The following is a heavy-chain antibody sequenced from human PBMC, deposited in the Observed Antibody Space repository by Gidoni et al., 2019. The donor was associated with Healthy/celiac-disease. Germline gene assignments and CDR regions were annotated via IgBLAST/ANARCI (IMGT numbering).Heavy chain of an antibody. V-gene: IGHV1-46*01. CDR3: ARSFIVVVPAVPVYMDV. CDR1: GYTFTSYY. Sequence: QVQLVQSGAEVKKPGASVKVSCKASGYTFTSYYMHWVRQAPGQGLEWMGIINPSGGSTSYAQKFQGRVTMTRDTSTSTVYMELSSLRSEDTAVYYCARSFIVVVPAVPVYMDVWGKGTTVTVSS. J-gene: IGHJ6*03. D-gene: IGHD2-2*01. CDR2: INPSGGST.